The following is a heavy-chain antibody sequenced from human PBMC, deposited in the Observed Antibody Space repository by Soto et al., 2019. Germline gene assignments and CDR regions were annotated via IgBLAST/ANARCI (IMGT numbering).Heavy chain of an antibody. V-gene: IGHV1-3*01. D-gene: IGHD4-17*01. J-gene: IGHJ6*02. CDR2: INAGNGNT. CDR3: ARTVGYYSGMDV. CDR1: GYTFTSYA. Sequence: QVQLVQSGAEVKKPGASVKVSCKASGYTFTSYAMHWVRQAPGQRLEWMGWINAGNGNTKYSQKFQGRVTITRDTSASTAYSELSSLRSEDTAVYYCARTVGYYSGMDVWGQGTTVTVSS.